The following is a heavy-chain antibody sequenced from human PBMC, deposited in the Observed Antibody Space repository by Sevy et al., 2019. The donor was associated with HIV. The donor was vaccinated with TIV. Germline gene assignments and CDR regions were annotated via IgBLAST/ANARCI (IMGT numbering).Heavy chain of an antibody. J-gene: IGHJ5*02. D-gene: IGHD4-17*01. CDR2: IYWDDDK. Sequence: SGPTLVKPTQTLTLTCTFSGFSLSTNGVGVGWIRQPPGKALECLALIYWDDDKHYSPSLKSRLTMTKDSSKNQVVLTVTNMDPVDTATYYCARRDYGDYVDWFDPWGQGTLVTVSS. V-gene: IGHV2-5*02. CDR3: ARRDYGDYVDWFDP. CDR1: GFSLSTNGVG.